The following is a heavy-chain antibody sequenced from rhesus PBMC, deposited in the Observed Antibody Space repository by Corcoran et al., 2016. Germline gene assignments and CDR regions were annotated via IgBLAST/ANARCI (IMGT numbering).Heavy chain of an antibody. CDR2: ISYDGRKK. Sequence: EVQLVESGGGLVQPGGSLRLSCAASGFTFSSYGMHWVRQAPGKGLEWVAVISYDGRKKFYADSVKYRFTISRDNSKNMLYLQMNNLKLDDTAVYYCARASYSSGWSFGYFDLWGPGTPITISS. CDR3: ARASYSSGWSFGYFDL. CDR1: GFTFSSYG. J-gene: IGHJ2*01. D-gene: IGHD6S26*01. V-gene: IGHV3-54*02.